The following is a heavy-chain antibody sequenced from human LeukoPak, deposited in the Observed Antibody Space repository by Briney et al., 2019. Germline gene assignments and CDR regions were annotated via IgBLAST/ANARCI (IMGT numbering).Heavy chain of an antibody. D-gene: IGHD2-2*01. Sequence: PGGSLRLSCAASGFTFSSYAMSWVRQAPGKGLEWVSAISGSGGSTYYADSVKGRFTISRHNSKNTLYLQMNSLRAEDTAVYYCARDKVVNSGLYYYYYGMDVWGQGTTVTVSS. V-gene: IGHV3-23*01. J-gene: IGHJ6*02. CDR2: ISGSGGST. CDR3: ARDKVVNSGLYYYYYGMDV. CDR1: GFTFSSYA.